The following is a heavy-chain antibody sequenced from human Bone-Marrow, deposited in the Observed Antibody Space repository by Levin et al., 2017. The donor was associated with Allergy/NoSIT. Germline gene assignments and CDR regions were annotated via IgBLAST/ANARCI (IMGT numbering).Heavy chain of an antibody. V-gene: IGHV1-46*01. D-gene: IGHD3-10*01. CDR2: INPSGDST. J-gene: IGHJ4*02. CDR1: GYTFTSYY. CDR3: AREIATGSGRYLF. Sequence: ASVKVSCKASGYTFTSYYMHWVRQAPGQGLEWMGRINPSGDSTIYPQKFQGRVTVTRDTSTSTLYMELSSLRSEDTAMYYCAREIATGSGRYLFWGQGTLVTVSS.